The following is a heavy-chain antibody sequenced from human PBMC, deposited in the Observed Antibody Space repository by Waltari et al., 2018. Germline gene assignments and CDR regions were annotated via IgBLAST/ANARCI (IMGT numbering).Heavy chain of an antibody. CDR3: AKRGSASAWWTAAREDAFDI. CDR1: GFTFSSYA. J-gene: IGHJ3*02. V-gene: IGHV3-23*01. Sequence: EVQLLESGGGLVQPGGSLRLSCAASGFTFSSYAMSWVRQAPGKGLEWVSSISASGDGTYYADSVKGRFTISRDNSKNTLYLQMNSLRADDTAVYYCAKRGSASAWWTAAREDAFDIWGQGTMVTVSS. D-gene: IGHD2-8*02. CDR2: ISASGDGT.